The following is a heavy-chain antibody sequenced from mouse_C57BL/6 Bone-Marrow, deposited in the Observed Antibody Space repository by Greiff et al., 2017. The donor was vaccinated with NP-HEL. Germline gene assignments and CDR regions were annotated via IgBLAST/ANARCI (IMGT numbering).Heavy chain of an antibody. CDR1: GYSITSGYY. V-gene: IGHV3-6*01. Sequence: EVQVVESGPGLVKPSQSLSLTCSVTGYSITSGYYWNWIQQFPGNKLEWMGYISYDGSNNYNPSLKNLISINRNTSKNQFFLMLHSVTTEDTATYNSAREVLRCYFDVWGTGTTVTVSS. D-gene: IGHD1-1*01. CDR3: AREVLRCYFDV. J-gene: IGHJ1*03. CDR2: ISYDGSN.